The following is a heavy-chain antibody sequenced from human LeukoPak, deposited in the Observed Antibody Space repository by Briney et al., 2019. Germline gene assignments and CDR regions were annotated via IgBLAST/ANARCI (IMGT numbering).Heavy chain of an antibody. CDR3: ARPYYYDSRIDP. Sequence: PSLTLSLTCTVSGGSISSGDYYWSWIRQPPGKGLEWIGYMYYSGSTYYNPSLKSRATISVDTSKNQFSLKLTSVTAADTAVYYCARPYYYDSRIDPWGQGTLVTVSS. J-gene: IGHJ5*02. CDR2: MYYSGST. V-gene: IGHV4-30-4*01. CDR1: GGSISSGDYY. D-gene: IGHD3-22*01.